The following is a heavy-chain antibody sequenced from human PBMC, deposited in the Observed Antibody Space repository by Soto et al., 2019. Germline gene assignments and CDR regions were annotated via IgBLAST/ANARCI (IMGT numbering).Heavy chain of an antibody. V-gene: IGHV3-30*05. CDR1: GFTFHSYG. J-gene: IGHJ4*02. CDR2: ISYGGSNT. Sequence: QVQLVESGGGVVQPGRSLRLSCAASGFTFHSYGMHWVRQAPGKGLEWVAVISYGGSNTYYADSMKGRFTISRDNSKNTLYLQMNSLRAEDTAVYYCARGDSGSYSDYWGQGTLVTVSS. CDR3: ARGDSGSYSDY. D-gene: IGHD3-10*01.